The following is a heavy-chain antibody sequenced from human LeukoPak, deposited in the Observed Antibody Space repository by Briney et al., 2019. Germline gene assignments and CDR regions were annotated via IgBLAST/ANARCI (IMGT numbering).Heavy chain of an antibody. Sequence: PGGSLRLSCVTSGFTFSDFAMHWVRQAPGKGLEWVAVVSYDGTNKFYADSVKGRFTISRDNSKNTLYLQVYSLRGDDTAVYHCAKDSYGFDCWGQGTLVAVSS. CDR2: VSYDGTNK. V-gene: IGHV3-30*18. D-gene: IGHD4-17*01. CDR1: GFTFSDFA. J-gene: IGHJ4*02. CDR3: AKDSYGFDC.